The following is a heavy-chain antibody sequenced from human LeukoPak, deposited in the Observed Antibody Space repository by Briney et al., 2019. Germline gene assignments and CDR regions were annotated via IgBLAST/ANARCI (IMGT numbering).Heavy chain of an antibody. J-gene: IGHJ3*02. CDR3: ARTRIPVPVDAFDI. CDR1: GFTFSSYW. CDR2: IKQDGSEK. Sequence: GGSLRLSCAASGFTFSSYWMSWVRQAPGKGLEWVANIKQDGSEKHYVDSVKGRFTISRDNAKNSLYLQMNSLRAEDTAVYYCARTRIPVPVDAFDIWGQGTMVTVSS. V-gene: IGHV3-7*01. D-gene: IGHD2-2*01.